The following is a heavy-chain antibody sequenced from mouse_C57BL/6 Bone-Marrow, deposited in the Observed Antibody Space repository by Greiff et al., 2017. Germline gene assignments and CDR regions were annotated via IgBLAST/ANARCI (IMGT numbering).Heavy chain of an antibody. Sequence: QVQLQQSGAELARPGASVKLSCKASGYTFTSYGISWVKQRTGQGLEWIGEIYPRSGNTYYNEKFKGKATLTADKSSSTAYMELRSLTSEDSAVYFCARIHPLFCYYGSSPRWYFDVWGTGTTVTVSS. V-gene: IGHV1-81*01. CDR1: GYTFTSYG. CDR3: ARIHPLFCYYGSSPRWYFDV. CDR2: IYPRSGNT. D-gene: IGHD1-1*01. J-gene: IGHJ1*03.